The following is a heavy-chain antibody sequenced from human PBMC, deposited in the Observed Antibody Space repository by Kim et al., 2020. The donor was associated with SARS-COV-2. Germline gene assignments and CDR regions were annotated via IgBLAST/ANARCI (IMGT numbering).Heavy chain of an antibody. CDR3: ARHDGWLQPPAH. Sequence: GESLKISCKGSGYSFTNYWIGWVRQMPGKGLEWMGIIDPSDSDARYSPTFQGQVNISVDKSINTAQLQWSSLKASDTAIYYCARHDGWLQPPAHWGQGTLVTVSS. D-gene: IGHD5-12*01. CDR2: IDPSDSDA. J-gene: IGHJ4*02. V-gene: IGHV5-51*01. CDR1: GYSFTNYW.